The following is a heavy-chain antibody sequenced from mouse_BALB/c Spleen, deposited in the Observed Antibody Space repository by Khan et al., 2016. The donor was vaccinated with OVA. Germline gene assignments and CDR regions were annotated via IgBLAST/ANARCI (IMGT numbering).Heavy chain of an antibody. D-gene: IGHD2-4*01. Sequence: EVELVESGGDLVKPGGSLKLSCAASGFTFSSYGLSWVRQTPDKRLEWVATISSGGHYTYFPDSVWGRFTISKVNAKNTQYLQIISLKSRNTAIDYSVRTITTTNGDYYGMDYWGQGTSVTVSS. V-gene: IGHV5-6*01. CDR3: VRTITTTNGDYYGMDY. CDR2: ISSGGHYT. J-gene: IGHJ4*01. CDR1: GFTFSSYG.